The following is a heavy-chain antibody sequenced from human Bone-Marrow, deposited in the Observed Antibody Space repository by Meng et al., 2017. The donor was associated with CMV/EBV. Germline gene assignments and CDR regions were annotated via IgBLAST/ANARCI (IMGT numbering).Heavy chain of an antibody. CDR2: IYYSGST. D-gene: IGHD1-1*01. CDR3: ATTTGEAEGPDY. Sequence: GSLRLSCTVSGGSVSSGSYYWSWIRQPPGKGLEWIGYIYYSGSTNHNPSLKSRVTISVDTSKNQFSLKLSSVTAADTAVYYCATTTGEAEGPDYWGQGTLVTVSS. J-gene: IGHJ4*02. CDR1: GGSVSSGSYY. V-gene: IGHV4-61*01.